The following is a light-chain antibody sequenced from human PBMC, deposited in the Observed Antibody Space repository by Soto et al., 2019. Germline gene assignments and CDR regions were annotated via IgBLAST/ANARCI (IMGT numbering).Light chain of an antibody. CDR3: QQSSRTTIT. CDR2: AAS. CDR1: QSISSY. V-gene: IGKV1-39*01. J-gene: IGKJ5*01. Sequence: DIQRTQYPSTLSASFGDRVTTTCLASQSISSYVNWYQQKPGKAPKLRSDAASSLQSGVPSRCSGSGAWTDFTRTSSSLPPEAFATYYGQQSSRTTITFGQGTRLEIK.